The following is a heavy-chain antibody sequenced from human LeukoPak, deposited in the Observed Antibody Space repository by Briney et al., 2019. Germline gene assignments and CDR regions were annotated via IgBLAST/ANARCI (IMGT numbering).Heavy chain of an antibody. CDR3: AKDSSGYYRGSDY. Sequence: PGGSLRLFCAASGFTVSSNYMSWVRQAPGKGLEWVSVIYSCGSTYHADSVKGRFTISRDNSKNTLYLQMNSLRAEDTAVYYCAKDSSGYYRGSDYWGQGTLVTVSS. CDR2: IYSCGST. V-gene: IGHV3-66*03. J-gene: IGHJ4*02. CDR1: GFTVSSNY. D-gene: IGHD3-22*01.